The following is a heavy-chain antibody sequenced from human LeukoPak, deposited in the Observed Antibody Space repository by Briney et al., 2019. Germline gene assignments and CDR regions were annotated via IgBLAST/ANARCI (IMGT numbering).Heavy chain of an antibody. CDR2: IIPIFGTA. CDR3: ARDHHAYYYESSGSIY. Sequence: SVKVSCKASGGTFSSYAISWVRQAPGQGLEWMGGIIPIFGTANYAQKFQGRVTITTDESTSTAYMELSSLRSEDTAVYYCARDHHAYYYESSGSIYWGQGTLVTVSS. J-gene: IGHJ4*02. V-gene: IGHV1-69*05. CDR1: GGTFSSYA. D-gene: IGHD3-22*01.